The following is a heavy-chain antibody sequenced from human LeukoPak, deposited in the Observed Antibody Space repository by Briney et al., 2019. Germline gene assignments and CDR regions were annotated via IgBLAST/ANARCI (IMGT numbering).Heavy chain of an antibody. CDR2: INAGNGHT. CDR3: ARAGRSSSWYENWFDP. V-gene: IGHV1-3*01. D-gene: IGHD6-13*01. J-gene: IGHJ5*02. CDR1: GYTFSNYA. Sequence: ASVKVSCKASGYTFSNYAIHWVRQAPGQRFEWMGWINAGNGHTKYSQNFQGRVTITRDSSASTVYMELSSLTSEDTAVYYCARAGRSSSWYENWFDPWGQGTLVTVSS.